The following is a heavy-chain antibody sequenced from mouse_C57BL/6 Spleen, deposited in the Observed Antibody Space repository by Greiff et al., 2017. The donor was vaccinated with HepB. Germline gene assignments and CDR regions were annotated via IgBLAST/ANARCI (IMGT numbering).Heavy chain of an antibody. CDR3: TGIYYGNYDWYFDV. D-gene: IGHD2-1*01. CDR2: IRLKSDNYAT. CDR1: GFTFSNYW. Sequence: EVQLVESGGGLVQPGGSMKLSCVASGFTFSNYWMNWVRQSPEKGLEWVAQIRLKSDNYATHYAESVKGRFTISRDDSKSSVYLQMNNLRAEDTGIYYCTGIYYGNYDWYFDVWGTGTTVTVSS. V-gene: IGHV6-3*01. J-gene: IGHJ1*03.